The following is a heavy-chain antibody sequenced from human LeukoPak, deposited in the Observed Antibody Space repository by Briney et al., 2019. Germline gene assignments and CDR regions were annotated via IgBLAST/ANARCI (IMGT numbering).Heavy chain of an antibody. D-gene: IGHD3-22*01. CDR1: GYTFTSYG. Sequence: GASVKVSCKASGYTFTSYGISWVRQAPGQGLEWMGWISAYNGNTNYAQKLQGRVTMTTDTSTSTAYMELRSLRSDDTAVYYCARSENYYDSSGYSTFDYWGQGTLVTASS. CDR2: ISAYNGNT. V-gene: IGHV1-18*01. CDR3: ARSENYYDSSGYSTFDY. J-gene: IGHJ4*02.